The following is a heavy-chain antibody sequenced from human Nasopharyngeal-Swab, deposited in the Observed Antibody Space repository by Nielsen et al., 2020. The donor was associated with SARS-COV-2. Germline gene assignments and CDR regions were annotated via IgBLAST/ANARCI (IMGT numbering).Heavy chain of an antibody. D-gene: IGHD3-9*01. Sequence: GESLKISCAASGFTFSSYGMHWVRQAPGKGLEWVSYVSSSSSTIYYADSVKGRFTISRDNAKNSLYLQMNSLRDEDTAVYYCARDPTYFDWLLPDYWGQGTLVTVSS. V-gene: IGHV3-48*02. CDR3: ARDPTYFDWLLPDY. J-gene: IGHJ4*02. CDR2: VSSSSSTI. CDR1: GFTFSSYG.